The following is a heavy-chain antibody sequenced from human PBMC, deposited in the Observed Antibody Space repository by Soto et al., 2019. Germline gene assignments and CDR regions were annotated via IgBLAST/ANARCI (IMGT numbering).Heavy chain of an antibody. V-gene: IGHV3-21*01. CDR1: GFTFINST. CDR3: ARIGGSYPTFDY. D-gene: IGHD1-26*01. Sequence: GGSLRLSCAASGFTFINSTMNLVRQAPGKGLEWVACITSSGSFIYYADSMKGRFTISRDDAKKSLYLQMNSLRAEDTAVYYCARIGGSYPTFDYWGQGTLVTVSS. J-gene: IGHJ4*02. CDR2: ITSSGSFI.